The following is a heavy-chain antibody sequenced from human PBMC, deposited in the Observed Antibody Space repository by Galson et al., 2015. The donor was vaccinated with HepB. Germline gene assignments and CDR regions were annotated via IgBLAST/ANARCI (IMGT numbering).Heavy chain of an antibody. CDR3: AKEGVESGSYPADFDY. D-gene: IGHD1-26*01. J-gene: IGHJ4*02. CDR1: GFTFSSYS. V-gene: IGHV3-21*04. Sequence: SLRLSCAASGFTFSSYSMNWVRQAPGKGLEWVSSISSSSSYIYYADSVKGRFTISRDNAKNSLYLQMNSLRAEDTAVYYCAKEGVESGSYPADFDYWGQGTLVTVSS. CDR2: ISSSSSYI.